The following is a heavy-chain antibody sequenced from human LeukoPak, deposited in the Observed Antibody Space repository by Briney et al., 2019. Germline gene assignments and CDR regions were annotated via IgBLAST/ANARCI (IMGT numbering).Heavy chain of an antibody. Sequence: SETLSLTCTVSGGSISSYYWSWIRQPPGKGLEWIGYIYYSGSTNYNPSHKSRVTISVDTSKNQFSLKLSSVTAADTAVYYCARISAIFGVGPIDYWGQGTLVTVSS. V-gene: IGHV4-59*01. CDR2: IYYSGST. D-gene: IGHD3-3*01. J-gene: IGHJ4*02. CDR3: ARISAIFGVGPIDY. CDR1: GGSISSYY.